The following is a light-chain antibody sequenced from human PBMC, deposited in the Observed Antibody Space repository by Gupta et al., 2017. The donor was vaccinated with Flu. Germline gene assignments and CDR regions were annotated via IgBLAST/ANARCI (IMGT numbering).Light chain of an antibody. Sequence: ELVLTQSPATLSLSPGERATLSCRASQSVSSYLTWYQQQTGQATRLLIYDASNRAAAIPARISGSGSGTDFALTISSLGPQDDAVEYYQQRNERSHRWTFGRGTKVDIK. J-gene: IGKJ3*01. V-gene: IGKV3-11*01. CDR2: DAS. CDR1: QSVSSY. CDR3: QQRNERSHRWT.